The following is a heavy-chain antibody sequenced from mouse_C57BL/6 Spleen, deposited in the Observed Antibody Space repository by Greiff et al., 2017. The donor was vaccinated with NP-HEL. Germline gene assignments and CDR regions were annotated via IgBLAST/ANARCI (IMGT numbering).Heavy chain of an antibody. Sequence: EVQLQESGPGLVKPSQSLSLTCSVTGYSITSGYYWNWIRQFPGNKLEWMGYISYDGSNNYNPSLKNRISITRDTSKNQFFLKLNSVTTEDTATYYCARDNHYGSIDYWGQGTTLTVSS. D-gene: IGHD1-1*01. J-gene: IGHJ2*01. V-gene: IGHV3-6*01. CDR1: GYSITSGYY. CDR2: ISYDGSN. CDR3: ARDNHYGSIDY.